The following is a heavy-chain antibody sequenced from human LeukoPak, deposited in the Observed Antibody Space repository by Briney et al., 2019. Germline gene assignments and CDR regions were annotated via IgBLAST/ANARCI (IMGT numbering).Heavy chain of an antibody. Sequence: PGGSLRLSCAASGFTFNTYGMHWVRQAPGKGLEWVANIKQDGSEKYYVDSVKGRFTISRDNAENSLYLQVNSLRAEDTAVYYCARDDVYPNPWGQGTLVTVSS. CDR1: GFTFNTYG. CDR2: IKQDGSEK. J-gene: IGHJ5*02. V-gene: IGHV3-7*04. CDR3: ARDDVYPNP. D-gene: IGHD2-2*02.